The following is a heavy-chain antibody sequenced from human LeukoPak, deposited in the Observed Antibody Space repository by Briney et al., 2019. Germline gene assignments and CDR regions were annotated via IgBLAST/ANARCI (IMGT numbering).Heavy chain of an antibody. CDR2: INHSGST. Sequence: SETLSLTCAVSGGSFSGYYWSWIRQPPGKGLEWIGEINHSGSTNYNPSLKSRVTISVDTSKNQFSLKLSSVTAADTAVYYCASQRRYYDSSGYYFSYYYGMDVWGQGTTVTVSS. CDR3: ASQRRYYDSSGYYFSYYYGMDV. V-gene: IGHV4-34*01. D-gene: IGHD3-22*01. J-gene: IGHJ6*02. CDR1: GGSFSGYY.